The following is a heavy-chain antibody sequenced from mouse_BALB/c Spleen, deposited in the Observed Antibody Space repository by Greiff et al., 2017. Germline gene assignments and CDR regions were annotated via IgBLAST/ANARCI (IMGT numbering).Heavy chain of an antibody. D-gene: IGHD2-3*01. CDR3: ASSDGAY. V-gene: IGHV5-17*02. J-gene: IGHJ3*01. CDR1: GFTFSSFC. CDR2: ISSGSSTI. Sequence: EVQVVESGGGLVPPGGSRKLSCAASGFTFSSFCMHWVRQAPEKGLEWVAYISSGSSTIYYADTVKGRFTISRDNPKNTLFLQMTSLRSEDTAMYYCASSDGAYWGQGTLVTVSA.